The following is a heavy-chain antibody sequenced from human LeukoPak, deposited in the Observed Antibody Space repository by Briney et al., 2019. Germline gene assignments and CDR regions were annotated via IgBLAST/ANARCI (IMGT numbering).Heavy chain of an antibody. CDR3: ACMITFGGVIARGPPPRGVDV. J-gene: IGHJ6*02. V-gene: IGHV3-64*04. D-gene: IGHD3-16*02. CDR1: GFVFSIYT. Sequence: AGGSLRLSCSASGFVFSIYTMYWVRQAPGKGPQYVSTIGGSYTGGSVYYADSVKGRFTISRDDSKSILYLQMNSLRAEDTAVYYCACMITFGGVIARGPPPRGVDVWGQGTTVTVPS. CDR2: IGGSYTGGSV.